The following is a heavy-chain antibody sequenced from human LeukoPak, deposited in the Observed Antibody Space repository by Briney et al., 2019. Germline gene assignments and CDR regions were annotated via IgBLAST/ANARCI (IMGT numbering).Heavy chain of an antibody. D-gene: IGHD1-20*01. V-gene: IGHV1-18*01. CDR1: GYTFTSYG. CDR3: ARVITGTDYFDH. CDR2: ISAYNGNT. Sequence: HWASVKVSCKASGYTFTSYGISWVRQAPGQGLEWMGWISAYNGNTNYAQKLQGRVTMTTDTSTSTAYMELRSLRSDDTAVYYCARVITGTDYFDHWGQGTLVTVSS. J-gene: IGHJ4*02.